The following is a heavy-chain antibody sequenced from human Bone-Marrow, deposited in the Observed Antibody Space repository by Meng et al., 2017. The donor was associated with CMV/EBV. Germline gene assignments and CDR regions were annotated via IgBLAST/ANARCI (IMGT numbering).Heavy chain of an antibody. CDR3: AKWLPWRKYSSSSAPISY. CDR1: GFTFSSYA. Sequence: GGSLRLSCAASGFTFSSYAMSWVRQAPGKGLEWVSAISGSGGSTYYADSVKGRFTISRDNSKNTLYLQMNSLRAEDTAVYYCAKWLPWRKYSSSSAPISYWGQGTLVTVSS. CDR2: ISGSGGST. J-gene: IGHJ4*02. D-gene: IGHD6-6*01. V-gene: IGHV3-23*01.